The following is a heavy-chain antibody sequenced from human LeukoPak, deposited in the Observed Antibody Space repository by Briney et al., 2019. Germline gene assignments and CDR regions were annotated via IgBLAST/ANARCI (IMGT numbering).Heavy chain of an antibody. V-gene: IGHV4-31*03. CDR3: ARDAATYYYDSSGYFCGMDV. Sequence: PSETLSLTCTVSGGSISSGGYYWSWIRQHPGKGLEWIGYIYYSGSTYYNPSLKSRVTISVDTSKNQFSLKLSSVTAADTAVYYCARDAATYYYDSSGYFCGMDVWGQGTTVTVSS. CDR2: IYYSGST. CDR1: GGSISSGGYY. J-gene: IGHJ6*02. D-gene: IGHD3-22*01.